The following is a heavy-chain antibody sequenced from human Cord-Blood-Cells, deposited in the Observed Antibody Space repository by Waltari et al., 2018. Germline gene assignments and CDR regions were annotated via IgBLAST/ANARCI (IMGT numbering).Heavy chain of an antibody. CDR1: GGSISSSSYY. D-gene: IGHD1-20*01. J-gene: IGHJ5*02. CDR2: IYYSGST. V-gene: IGHV4-39*01. Sequence: QLQLQESGPGLVKPSETLSLTCTVSGGSISSSSYYWGWIRPPPGKGLGWIGSIYYSGSTYDNPSLKSGVTISVDTSKNQFSLKLSSVTAADTAVYYCAGNWYWFDPWGQGTLVTVSS. CDR3: AGNWYWFDP.